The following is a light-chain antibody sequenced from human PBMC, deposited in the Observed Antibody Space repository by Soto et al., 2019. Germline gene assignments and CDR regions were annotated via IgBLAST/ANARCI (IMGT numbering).Light chain of an antibody. V-gene: IGKV3-11*01. CDR2: DAS. Sequence: EIVLTQSPATLSLSPGERATLACRASQSCSSYLAWYQQKPGQAPRLLIYDASNRATGIPARFSGSGSGTDFTLTISSQEPEDFAVYYCQQRSNWAPITFGQGTRLEIK. J-gene: IGKJ5*01. CDR3: QQRSNWAPIT. CDR1: QSCSSY.